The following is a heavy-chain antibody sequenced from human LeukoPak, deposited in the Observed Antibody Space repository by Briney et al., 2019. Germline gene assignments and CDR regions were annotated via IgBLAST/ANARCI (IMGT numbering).Heavy chain of an antibody. V-gene: IGHV4-59*01. CDR3: ARDRGGYHVDY. D-gene: IGHD5-24*01. CDR1: GGSISSYY. Sequence: SETLSLTCTVSGGSISSYYWSWIRQPPGKGLEWIGYTYYSGSTNYNPSLKSRVTISVDTSKNQFSLKLSSVTAADTAVYFCARDRGGYHVDYWGQGTLVTVSS. CDR2: TYYSGST. J-gene: IGHJ4*02.